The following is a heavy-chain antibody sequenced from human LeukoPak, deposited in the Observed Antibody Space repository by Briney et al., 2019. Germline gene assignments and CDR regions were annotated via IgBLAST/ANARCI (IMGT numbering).Heavy chain of an antibody. CDR1: GGTFSSYA. V-gene: IGHV1-69*01. CDR2: IIPIFGTA. J-gene: IGHJ4*02. CDR3: ARDLGCSGGSWCY. D-gene: IGHD2-15*01. Sequence: SVKVSCKASGGTFSSYAISWVRQAPGQGLEWMGGIIPIFGTANYAQKFQGRVTITADESTSTAYMELSSLRSEDTAVYYCARDLGCSGGSWCYWGQRTLVTVSS.